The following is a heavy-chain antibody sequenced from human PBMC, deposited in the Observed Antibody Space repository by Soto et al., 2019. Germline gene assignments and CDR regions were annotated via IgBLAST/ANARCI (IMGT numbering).Heavy chain of an antibody. CDR2: IYYSRST. D-gene: IGHD2-2*01. J-gene: IGHJ4*02. V-gene: IGHV4-31*03. Sequence: SETLSLTCTVSGGSISSGGYYWSWIRQHPGKGLEWIGYIYYSRSTYYNPSLKSRVTISVDTSKNQFSLKLSSVTAADTAVYYCAFSACISTSCPLGYWGQGTLDPVSA. CDR1: GGSISSGGYY. CDR3: AFSACISTSCPLGY.